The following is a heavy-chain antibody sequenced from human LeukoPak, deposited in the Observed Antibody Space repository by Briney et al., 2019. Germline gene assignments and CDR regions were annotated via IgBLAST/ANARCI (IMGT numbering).Heavy chain of an antibody. CDR3: ARHVYGEGMVV. V-gene: IGHV4-59*08. Sequence: SETLSLTCTVSGGSLNGYYWGWIRQPPGKGLECIGYIHSSDGTAHNASLKSRLTISLDTSKNQFSLTLSSVTAHDTAVYYCARHVYGEGMVVWGKGNPVTVSS. CDR1: GGSLNGYY. D-gene: IGHD4-17*01. J-gene: IGHJ6*04. CDR2: IHSSDGT.